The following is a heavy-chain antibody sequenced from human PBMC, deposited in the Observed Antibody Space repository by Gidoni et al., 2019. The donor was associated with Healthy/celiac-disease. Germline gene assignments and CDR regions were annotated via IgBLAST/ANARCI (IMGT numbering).Heavy chain of an antibody. CDR2: ISGSGGST. D-gene: IGHD3-22*01. CDR3: AKGPYYYDSSGYSYYYGMDV. Sequence: EVQLLESGGGLVQPGGSLRLSCAASGFTFSSSAMIWVRQAPGKGLEWVSAISGSGGSTYYADSVKGRFTISRDNSKNTLYLQMNSLRAEDTAVYYCAKGPYYYDSSGYSYYYGMDVWGQGTTVTVSS. J-gene: IGHJ6*02. V-gene: IGHV3-23*01. CDR1: GFTFSSSA.